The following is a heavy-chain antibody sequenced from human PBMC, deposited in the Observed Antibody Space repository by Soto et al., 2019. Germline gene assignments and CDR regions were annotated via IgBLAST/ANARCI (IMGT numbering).Heavy chain of an antibody. J-gene: IGHJ4*01. CDR1: VDSVSNNGAT. Sequence: SQNLSLTCDISVDSVSNNGATWNWVRLSPSRGLEWMGRTYYRSKWNYDYAISVKIRISINPDTSKNQFSLQLNSVTPEDTAVYYCTRDPPGFNIGLEYWGYGTVVTDSS. V-gene: IGHV6-1*01. CDR2: TYYRSKWNY. CDR3: TRDPPGFNIGLEY.